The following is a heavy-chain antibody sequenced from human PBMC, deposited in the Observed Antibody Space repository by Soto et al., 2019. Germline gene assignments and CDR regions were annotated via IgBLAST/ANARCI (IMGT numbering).Heavy chain of an antibody. V-gene: IGHV2-5*01. CDR2: IYWNDDK. Sequence: SGPTLVNPTQTLTLTCTFSGFSLNTSGVGVGWIRQPPGKALEWLALIYWNDDKPYSPSLKSRLTITKDTSKNQVVLTMTNMDPVDTATYYCAHRRVTGDFDYWGQGTLVTVSS. J-gene: IGHJ4*02. D-gene: IGHD3-16*01. CDR3: AHRRVTGDFDY. CDR1: GFSLNTSGVG.